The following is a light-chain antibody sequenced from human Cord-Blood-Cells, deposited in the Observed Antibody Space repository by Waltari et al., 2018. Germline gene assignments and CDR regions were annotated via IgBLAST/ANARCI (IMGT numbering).Light chain of an antibody. V-gene: IGLV2-14*01. J-gene: IGLJ3*02. CDR1: SSDVGGYNY. Sequence: QSALTQPASGSGSPGQAITISCTGTSSDVGGYNYVPWYQQHPGKAPKLMIYDVSKRPSGVSNRFSGSKSGNTASLTISGLQAEDEADYYCSSYTSSSTYWVFGGGTKLTVL. CDR3: SSYTSSSTYWV. CDR2: DVS.